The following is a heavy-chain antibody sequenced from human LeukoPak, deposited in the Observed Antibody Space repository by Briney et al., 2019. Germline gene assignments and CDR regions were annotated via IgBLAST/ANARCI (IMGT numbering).Heavy chain of an antibody. CDR3: ARERLTVSTLVNYYHAMDV. CDR1: GGSFRGYY. D-gene: IGHD4-17*01. V-gene: IGHV4-34*01. CDR2: IDHSGST. J-gene: IGHJ6*02. Sequence: PSETLSLTCAVYGGSFRGYYWSWVRQPPGKGLEWIGEIDHSGSTYYNPSLKSRVTISIDTSKNQFSLNLRSVTAADTAVYYCARERLTVSTLVNYYHAMDVWGQGTTVTVSS.